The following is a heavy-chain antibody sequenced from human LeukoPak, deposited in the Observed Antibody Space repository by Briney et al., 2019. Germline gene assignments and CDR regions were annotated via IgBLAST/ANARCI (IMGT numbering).Heavy chain of an antibody. V-gene: IGHV3-7*01. CDR3: VKLSER. Sequence: GGSLRLSCVASGFTFSNHWMNWVRQAPGKGLEWVANIKRDGSEKYYVDSVKGRFTISRDNAKNSLYLQMTSLRAEDSAVYYCVKLSERWGQGTLVTVSS. J-gene: IGHJ1*01. D-gene: IGHD1-1*01. CDR2: IKRDGSEK. CDR1: GFTFSNHW.